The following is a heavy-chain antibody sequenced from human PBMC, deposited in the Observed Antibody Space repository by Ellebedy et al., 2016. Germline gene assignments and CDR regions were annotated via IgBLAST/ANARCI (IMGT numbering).Heavy chain of an antibody. CDR1: GLNFSGSS. J-gene: IGHJ4*02. D-gene: IGHD6-6*01. CDR3: TRPVEYSSSRSDY. Sequence: GGSLRLXXAASGLNFSGSSMHWVRQTSGKGLEWVGRIRSKVKSYATAYAASVKGRFTISRDDSKNTAYLQMNSLKTEDTAVYYCTRPVEYSSSRSDYWGQGTLVTVSS. CDR2: IRSKVKSYAT. V-gene: IGHV3-73*01.